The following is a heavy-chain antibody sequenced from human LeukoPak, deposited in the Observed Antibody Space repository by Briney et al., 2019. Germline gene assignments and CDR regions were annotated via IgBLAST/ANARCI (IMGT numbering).Heavy chain of an antibody. J-gene: IGHJ3*02. CDR1: GGSISSYY. CDR3: ARFVYSSSYAFDI. Sequence: SETLSLTCTVSGGSISSYYWSWTRQPPGKGLEWIGYIYYSGSTNYNPSLKSRVTISVDASKNQFSLKLSSVTAADTAVYYCARFVYSSSYAFDIWGQGTMVTVSS. CDR2: IYYSGST. V-gene: IGHV4-59*01. D-gene: IGHD6-13*01.